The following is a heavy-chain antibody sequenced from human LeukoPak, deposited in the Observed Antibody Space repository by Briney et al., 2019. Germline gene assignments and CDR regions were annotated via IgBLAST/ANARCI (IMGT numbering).Heavy chain of an antibody. CDR3: AKHLTATNTYIFFGLDV. V-gene: IGHV3-9*01. CDR2: INWNGGGT. D-gene: IGHD1-26*01. Sequence: GWSLRLSCAATGYSFKDYGMHWVRQPPGKDREGVSAINWNGGGTDYADSVKGRFTIFRDNAKNSLYLQLSSLRPEDTALYYCAKHLTATNTYIFFGLDVWGQGTSVTVSS. J-gene: IGHJ6*02. CDR1: GYSFKDYG.